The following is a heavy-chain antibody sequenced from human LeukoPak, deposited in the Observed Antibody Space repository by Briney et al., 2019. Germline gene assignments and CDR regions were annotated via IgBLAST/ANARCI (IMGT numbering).Heavy chain of an antibody. CDR2: IYYSGST. D-gene: IGHD3-9*01. V-gene: IGHV4-59*01. CDR3: AREYYDILTGYYYFDY. J-gene: IGHJ4*02. CDR1: GGSISSYY. Sequence: SETLSLTCTVSGGSISSYYWSWIRQPPGKGLEWIGYIYYSGSTNYNPSLKSRVTISVDTSKNQFSLKLSSVTAADTAVYYCAREYYDILTGYYYFDYWGQGTLVTVSS.